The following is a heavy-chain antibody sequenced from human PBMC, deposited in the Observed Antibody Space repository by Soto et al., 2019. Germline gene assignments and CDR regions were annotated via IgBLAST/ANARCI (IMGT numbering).Heavy chain of an antibody. CDR2: IVPVRGVV. CDR1: GYTFTRYS. V-gene: IGHV1-3*01. D-gene: IGHD1-26*01. Sequence: ASVEVSCKTSGYTFTRYSIHWVRQAPGQRLEWMGWIVPVRGVVDYSQKFQGRVTITRDTSANTAYMELNSLTSEDTAIYYCARENFPESGSNYDYWGQGTLVTVSS. CDR3: ARENFPESGSNYDY. J-gene: IGHJ4*02.